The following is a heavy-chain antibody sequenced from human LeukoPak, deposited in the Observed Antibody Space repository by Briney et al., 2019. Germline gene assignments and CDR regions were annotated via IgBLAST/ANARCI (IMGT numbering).Heavy chain of an antibody. D-gene: IGHD1-26*01. Sequence: ASVKVSCKASGYTFTSYYMHWVRQAPGQGLEWMGIINPSGGSTTYAQKFQGRVTMTRDMSTSTDYMELSSLRSEDTAVYYCARDNSVGDYAWWFDPWGQGTLVTVSS. J-gene: IGHJ5*02. CDR1: GYTFTSYY. CDR3: ARDNSVGDYAWWFDP. V-gene: IGHV1-46*01. CDR2: INPSGGST.